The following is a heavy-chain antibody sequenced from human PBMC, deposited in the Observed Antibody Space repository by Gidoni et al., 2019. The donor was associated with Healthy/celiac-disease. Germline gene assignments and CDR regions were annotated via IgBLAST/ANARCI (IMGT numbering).Heavy chain of an antibody. CDR2: TSYDGSNK. Sequence: SYGMHWARQAPGKGLEWVAVTSYDGSNKYYADSVKGRFTISRDNSKNTLYLQMNSLRAEDTAVYYCARPVPAAQYYYYYYGMDVWGQGTTVTVSS. CDR1: SYG. D-gene: IGHD2-2*01. V-gene: IGHV3-30*03. CDR3: ARPVPAAQYYYYYYGMDV. J-gene: IGHJ6*02.